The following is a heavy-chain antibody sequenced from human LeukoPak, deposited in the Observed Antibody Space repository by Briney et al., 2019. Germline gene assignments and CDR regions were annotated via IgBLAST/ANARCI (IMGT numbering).Heavy chain of an antibody. CDR3: ARRRDEDY. J-gene: IGHJ4*02. CDR1: GYSFTSYR. CDR2: IYPGVSAP. V-gene: IGHV5-51*01. Sequence: GESLKFSWKASGYSFTSYRIGWVRQMPGKGLEWMGLIYPGVSAPRYSPSFQGQVTISADKSISTAYLQWSSLKALDTAMYYCARRRDEDYWGQGTLVTVSS.